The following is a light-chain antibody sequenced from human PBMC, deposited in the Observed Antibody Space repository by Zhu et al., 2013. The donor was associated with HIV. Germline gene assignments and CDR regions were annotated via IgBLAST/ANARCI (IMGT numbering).Light chain of an antibody. CDR3: QQFDGSPRT. Sequence: EIVMTQSPATLSVSPGERATLSCRTSQSVSSNLAWYQQRPGQAPRLLIYDASNRAPGIPARFSGSGSGTDFTLSISRVEPEDFAMYYCQQFDGSPRTFGQGTKVELK. V-gene: IGKV3D-15*01. J-gene: IGKJ1*01. CDR2: DAS. CDR1: QSVSSN.